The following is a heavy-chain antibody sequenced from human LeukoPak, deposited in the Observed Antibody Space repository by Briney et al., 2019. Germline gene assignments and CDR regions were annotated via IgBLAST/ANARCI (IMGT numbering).Heavy chain of an antibody. Sequence: PSETLSLTCTVSGGSISSSSYYWGWIRQSPGKGLEWIGSIYYSGSTYYNPSLKSRITISVDTSKNQFSLKLSSVTAADTAVYYCARHPTGTTVVTQPIDYWGQGTLVTVSS. J-gene: IGHJ4*02. CDR3: ARHPTGTTVVTQPIDY. D-gene: IGHD4-23*01. CDR2: IYYSGST. CDR1: GGSISSSSYY. V-gene: IGHV4-39*01.